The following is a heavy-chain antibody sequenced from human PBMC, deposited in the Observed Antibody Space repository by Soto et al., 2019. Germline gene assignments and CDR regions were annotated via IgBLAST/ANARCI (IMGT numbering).Heavy chain of an antibody. Sequence: VQVQQWGAGLLKPSETLTLTCAVYDESFSTFDWCCIRQPPGKGLEWIGEISQSGSSNYNQSIKRRVTISVDTTKNQFYLRVSAVTAADTAVSYCARRRGAALARSFDYWGQGAMVSVSS. V-gene: IGHV4-34*01. J-gene: IGHJ4*02. CDR3: ARRRGAALARSFDY. CDR1: DESFSTFD. CDR2: ISQSGSS. D-gene: IGHD6-6*01.